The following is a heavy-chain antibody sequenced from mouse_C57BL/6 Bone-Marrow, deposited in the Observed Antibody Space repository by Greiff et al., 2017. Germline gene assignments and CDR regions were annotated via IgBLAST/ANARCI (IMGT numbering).Heavy chain of an antibody. V-gene: IGHV1-20*01. CDR2: INPYNGDT. Sequence: EMQLVESGPELVKPGDSVKISCKASGYSFTGYFMNWVMQSHGKSLEWIGRINPYNGDTFYNQKFKGKATLTVDKSSSTAHMELRSLTSEDSAVYYGARRGELGGYAMDYWGQGTSVTVSS. CDR3: ARRGELGGYAMDY. D-gene: IGHD4-1*01. CDR1: GYSFTGYF. J-gene: IGHJ4*01.